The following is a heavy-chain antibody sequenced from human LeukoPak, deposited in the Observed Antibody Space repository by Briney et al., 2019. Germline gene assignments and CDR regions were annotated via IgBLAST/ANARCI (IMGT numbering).Heavy chain of an antibody. CDR1: GFTFSSYA. D-gene: IGHD6-6*01. CDR2: ISYDGSNK. J-gene: IGHJ6*02. CDR3: ARDLSIADYYYYYGMDV. Sequence: PGGSLRLSCAASGFTFSSYAMHWVRQAPGKGLEWVAVISYDGSNKYYADSVKGRFTISRDNSKNTLYLQMNSLRAEDTAVYYCARDLSIADYYYYYGMDVWGQGTTVTVSS. V-gene: IGHV3-30-3*01.